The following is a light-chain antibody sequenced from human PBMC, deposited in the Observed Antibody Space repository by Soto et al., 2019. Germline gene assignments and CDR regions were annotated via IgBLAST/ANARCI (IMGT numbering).Light chain of an antibody. CDR3: QQRSNWPIT. CDR1: QSVTNN. V-gene: IGKV3-11*01. CDR2: DAS. J-gene: IGKJ5*01. Sequence: ELVLTQSPATLSVSPGARATLSCRASQSVTNNLAWYQHKHGQAPRLLIYDASNRATGIPARFSGSGSGTDLTLTISSLEPEDFAVYYCQQRSNWPITFGQGTRLEI.